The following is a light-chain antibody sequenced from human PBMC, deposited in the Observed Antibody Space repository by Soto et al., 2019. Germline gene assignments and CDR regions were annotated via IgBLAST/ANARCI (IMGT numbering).Light chain of an antibody. V-gene: IGLV2-8*01. CDR3: SSNAGRNGLV. CDR1: SSDVGGYNY. J-gene: IGLJ2*01. CDR2: EVS. Sequence: QSALTQPPSASGTPGQTVTIPCTGTSSDVGGYNYVSWYQQHPGEAPKLMIYEVSRRPAVVPDRFGGSKSSYTASLTVSGLPDEDDAYYYGSSNAGRNGLVFGGGTKLTVL.